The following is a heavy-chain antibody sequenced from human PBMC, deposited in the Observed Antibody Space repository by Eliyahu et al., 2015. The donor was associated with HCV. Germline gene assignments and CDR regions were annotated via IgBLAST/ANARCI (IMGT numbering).Heavy chain of an antibody. V-gene: IGHV3-48*01. J-gene: IGHJ3*02. Sequence: EVKLVESGGGLVQPGGSLRLSCVAXGFXLXGYTMNWVRQAPGKGLECISYISSSGFTTEYADSAKGRFTISRDNARNSLFLEMNSLRADDTAVYYCARVQGDGQNFGAFDIWGQGTMVTVSS. CDR3: ARVQGDGQNFGAFDI. CDR1: GFXLXGYT. CDR2: ISSSGFTT. D-gene: IGHD5-24*01.